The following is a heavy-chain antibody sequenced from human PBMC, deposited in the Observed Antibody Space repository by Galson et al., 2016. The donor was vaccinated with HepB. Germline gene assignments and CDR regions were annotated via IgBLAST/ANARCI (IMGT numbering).Heavy chain of an antibody. J-gene: IGHJ4*02. V-gene: IGHV3-48*02. CDR1: GFTFSRYT. D-gene: IGHD1-26*01. Sequence: SLRLSCAASGFTFSRYTMNWVRQAPGKGLEWVSYISSSSSTIYYADSVKGRFTISRDNAKNSLYLQVNSLRDEDTAVYYCARTLFPSGSYWSFDYWGQGTLVTVSS. CDR2: ISSSSSTI. CDR3: ARTLFPSGSYWSFDY.